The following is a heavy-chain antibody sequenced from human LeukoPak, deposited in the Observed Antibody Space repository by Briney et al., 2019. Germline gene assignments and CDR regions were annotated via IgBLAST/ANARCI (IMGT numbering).Heavy chain of an antibody. CDR3: ARGGTGNWFDP. J-gene: IGHJ5*02. Sequence: SETLSLTCAVSGYSISSGYYWGWIRQPAEKGVEWIGSIYHSGSTYYNPSLKSRVTISVDTSKNQFSLKMSSVTAADTAVYYCARGGTGNWFDPWGQGTLVTVSS. CDR2: IYHSGST. D-gene: IGHD1-1*01. V-gene: IGHV4-38-2*01. CDR1: GYSISSGYY.